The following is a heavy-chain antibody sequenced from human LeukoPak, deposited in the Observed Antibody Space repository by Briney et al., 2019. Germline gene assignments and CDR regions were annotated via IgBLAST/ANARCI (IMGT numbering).Heavy chain of an antibody. Sequence: GSLRLSCAASGFTFSSYAMHWVRQAPGKGLEWVAVISYDGSNKYYADSVKGRFTISRDNSKNTLYLQMNSLRAEDTAVYYCAKDHMVRGVDYYYYGMDVWGQGTTVTVSS. CDR2: ISYDGSNK. J-gene: IGHJ6*02. CDR1: GFTFSSYA. CDR3: AKDHMVRGVDYYYYGMDV. V-gene: IGHV3-30-3*01. D-gene: IGHD3-10*01.